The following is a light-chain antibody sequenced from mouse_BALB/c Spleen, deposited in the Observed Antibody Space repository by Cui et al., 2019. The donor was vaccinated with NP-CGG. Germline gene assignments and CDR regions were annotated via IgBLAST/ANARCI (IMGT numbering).Light chain of an antibody. J-gene: IGLJ1*01. CDR2: GTN. Sequence: QAAVTQESALTTSPGETVTLTCRSSTGAVTTSNYANWVQEKPDHLFTGLIGGTNNRAPGVPARFSGSLIGDKAALTIIGAQTEDEAIYFCALWYSNHWVFGGGTKLTVL. V-gene: IGLV1*01. CDR3: ALWYSNHWV. CDR1: TGAVTTSNY.